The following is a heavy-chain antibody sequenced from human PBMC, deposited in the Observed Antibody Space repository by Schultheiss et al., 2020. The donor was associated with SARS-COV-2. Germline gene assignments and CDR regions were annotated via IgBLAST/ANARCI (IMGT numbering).Heavy chain of an antibody. CDR2: INHSGST. V-gene: IGHV4-34*01. CDR1: GGSFSGYY. Sequence: SETLSLTCAVYGGSFSGYYWSWIRQPPGKGLEWIGEINHSGSTYYNPSLKSRVTISVDTSKNQFSLKLSSVTAADTAVYYCARETPGAFDIWGQGTMVTVS. J-gene: IGHJ3*02. CDR3: ARETPGAFDI.